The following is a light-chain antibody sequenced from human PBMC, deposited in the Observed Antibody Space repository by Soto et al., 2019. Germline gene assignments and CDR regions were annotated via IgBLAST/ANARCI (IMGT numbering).Light chain of an antibody. V-gene: IGKV3-20*01. CDR1: QSLTNNY. CDR3: QQYHSTPCT. Sequence: EIVLTQSPGTLSLSPGERATLSCRASQSLTNNYFAWYQQKPGRALRLLIDGASTRATGIPDRCSGSGSGTAFTLTISRLEPEDVAVYYCQQYHSTPCTFGPGTRLDI. J-gene: IGKJ3*01. CDR2: GAS.